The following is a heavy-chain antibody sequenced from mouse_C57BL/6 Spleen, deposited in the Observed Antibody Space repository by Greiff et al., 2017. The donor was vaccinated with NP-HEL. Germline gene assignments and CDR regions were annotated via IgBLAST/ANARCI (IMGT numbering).Heavy chain of an antibody. J-gene: IGHJ4*01. Sequence: VKVVESGAELMKPGASVKLSCKATGYTFTGYWIEWVKQRPGHGLEWIGEILPGSGSTNYNEKFKGKATFTADTSSNTAYMQLSSLTTEDSAIYYCAKGGIYYGNAMDYWGQGTSVTVSS. D-gene: IGHD2-1*01. V-gene: IGHV1-9*01. CDR1: GYTFTGYW. CDR3: AKGGIYYGNAMDY. CDR2: ILPGSGST.